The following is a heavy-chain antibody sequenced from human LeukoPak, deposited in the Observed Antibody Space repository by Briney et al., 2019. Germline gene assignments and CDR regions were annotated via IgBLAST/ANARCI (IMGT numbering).Heavy chain of an antibody. CDR3: ASNIVVVPAAPSFAFDI. CDR2: IYSGGST. V-gene: IGHV3-53*01. J-gene: IGHJ3*02. CDR1: GFTFSSYA. Sequence: GGSLRLSCAASGFTFSSYAMSWVRQAPGKGLEWVSVIYSGGSTYYADSVKGRFTISRDNSKNTLYLQMNSLRAEDTAVYYCASNIVVVPAAPSFAFDIWGQGTMVTVSS. D-gene: IGHD2-2*01.